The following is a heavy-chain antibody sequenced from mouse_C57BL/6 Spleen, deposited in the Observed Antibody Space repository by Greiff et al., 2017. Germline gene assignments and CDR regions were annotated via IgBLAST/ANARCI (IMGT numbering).Heavy chain of an antibody. CDR2: IYPGGGYT. CDR1: GYTFTNYW. Sequence: QVQLQQSGAELVRPGTSVKMSCKASGYTFTNYWIGWAKQRPGHGLEWIGDIYPGGGYTNYNEKFKGKATLTADKSSSTAYMQCSSLTSEDSAIXYCARGPITTVGAGNYAMDYWGQGTSVTVAS. D-gene: IGHD1-1*01. V-gene: IGHV1-63*01. CDR3: ARGPITTVGAGNYAMDY. J-gene: IGHJ4*01.